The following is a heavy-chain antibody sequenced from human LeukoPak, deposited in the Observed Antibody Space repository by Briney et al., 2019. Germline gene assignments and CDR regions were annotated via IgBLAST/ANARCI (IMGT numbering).Heavy chain of an antibody. CDR3: ARVPRITGTRYYMDA. V-gene: IGHV4-59*01. CDR2: IYYSGST. J-gene: IGHJ6*03. CDR1: GGSISSYY. D-gene: IGHD1-20*01. Sequence: PSETLSLTCTVSGGSISSYYWSWLRQPPGKGLEWIGYIYYSGSTNYNPSLTSRVTISVDTSKNQFSLKLSSVTAADTAVYYCARVPRITGTRYYMDAWGKGTTVTVSS.